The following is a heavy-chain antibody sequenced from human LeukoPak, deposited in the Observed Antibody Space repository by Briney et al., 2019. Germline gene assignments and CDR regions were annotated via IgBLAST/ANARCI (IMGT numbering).Heavy chain of an antibody. J-gene: IGHJ4*02. Sequence: SETLSLTCTVSGGSISSYYWSWIRQPPGKGLEGIGYIYYSGSTNYNPSLKSRVTISVDTSKNQFSLKLSSVTAADTAVYYCAREKGSGWFYYFAYWGQGTLVTVSS. CDR3: AREKGSGWFYYFAY. CDR1: GGSISSYY. D-gene: IGHD6-19*01. CDR2: IYYSGST. V-gene: IGHV4-59*01.